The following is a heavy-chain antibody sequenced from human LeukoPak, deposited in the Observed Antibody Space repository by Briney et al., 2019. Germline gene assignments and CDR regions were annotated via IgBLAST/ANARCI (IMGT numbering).Heavy chain of an antibody. J-gene: IGHJ3*02. CDR3: ARERTIANYGDYAVAFDI. V-gene: IGHV4-34*01. D-gene: IGHD4-17*01. Sequence: PSETLSLTCAVYGGSFSGYYWSWIRQPPGKGLEWIGEINHSGSTNYNPSLKSRVTISVDTSKNQFSLKLSSVTAADTAVYYCARERTIANYGDYAVAFDIWGQGTMVTVSS. CDR1: GGSFSGYY. CDR2: INHSGST.